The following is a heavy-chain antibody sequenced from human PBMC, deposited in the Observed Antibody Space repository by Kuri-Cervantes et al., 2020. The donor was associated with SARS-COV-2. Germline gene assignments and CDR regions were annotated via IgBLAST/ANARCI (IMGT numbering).Heavy chain of an antibody. Sequence: GESLKISCAASGFTFSSYSMNCVRQAPGKGLEWVSYISSSSSTIYYADSVKGRFTISRDNAKNSLYLQMNSLRAEDTAVHYCAREDHDFWSGYVDYWGQGTLVTVSS. CDR3: AREDHDFWSGYVDY. V-gene: IGHV3-48*04. CDR2: ISSSSSTI. D-gene: IGHD3-3*01. J-gene: IGHJ4*02. CDR1: GFTFSSYS.